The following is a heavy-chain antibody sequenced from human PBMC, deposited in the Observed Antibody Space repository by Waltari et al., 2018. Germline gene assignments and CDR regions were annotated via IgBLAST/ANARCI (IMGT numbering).Heavy chain of an antibody. Sequence: QVQLQESGPGLVKPSETLSLTCTVSGGSISSYYWSWIRQPPGKGLEWIGYIYYSGSTNYNPSLKSRVTISVDTSKNQFSLKLSSVTAADTAVYYCARGEGIAAAGKDWWFDPWGQGTLVTVSS. V-gene: IGHV4-59*01. CDR3: ARGEGIAAAGKDWWFDP. D-gene: IGHD6-13*01. CDR1: GGSISSYY. J-gene: IGHJ5*02. CDR2: IYYSGST.